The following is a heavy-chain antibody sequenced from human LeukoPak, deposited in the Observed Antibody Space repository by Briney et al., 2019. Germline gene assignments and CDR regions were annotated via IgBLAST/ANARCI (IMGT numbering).Heavy chain of an antibody. CDR2: ISYDGSNK. J-gene: IGHJ5*02. CDR3: AKDATGWFDP. Sequence: GGSLRLSRAASGFTFSSYGMHWVRQAPGKGLEWVAVISYDGSNKYYADSVKGRFTISRDNSKNTLYLQMNSLRAEDTAVYYCAKDATGWFDPWGQGTLVTVSS. V-gene: IGHV3-30*18. CDR1: GFTFSSYG. D-gene: IGHD2-8*02.